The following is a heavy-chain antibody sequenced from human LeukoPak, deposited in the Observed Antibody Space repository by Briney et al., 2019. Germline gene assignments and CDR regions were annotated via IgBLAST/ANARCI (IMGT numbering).Heavy chain of an antibody. CDR1: GFTFSSYA. CDR2: ISGSGGNT. J-gene: IGHJ4*02. D-gene: IGHD1-26*01. Sequence: PGGSLRLSCAASGFTFSSYAMSWVRQTPGKGLEWVSTISGSGGNTYYADSVKGRFTISRDNSKNTLYLQMNSLRAEDTAVYYCAKGNKAVGGTIATFSYWGQGTLVTVSS. CDR3: AKGNKAVGGTIATFSY. V-gene: IGHV3-23*01.